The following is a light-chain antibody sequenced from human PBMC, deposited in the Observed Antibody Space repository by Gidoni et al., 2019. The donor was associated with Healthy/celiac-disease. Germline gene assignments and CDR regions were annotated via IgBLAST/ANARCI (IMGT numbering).Light chain of an antibody. Sequence: EIVLTQSPATLSLSPGERATLACRASQSVSSYLAWYQQKPGQAPRLLIYDASNRATCIPARFSGSGSGTDFTLTISSLEPEDFAVYYCQQRSNSRTFGQGTKVEIK. J-gene: IGKJ1*01. CDR3: QQRSNSRT. CDR1: QSVSSY. V-gene: IGKV3-11*01. CDR2: DAS.